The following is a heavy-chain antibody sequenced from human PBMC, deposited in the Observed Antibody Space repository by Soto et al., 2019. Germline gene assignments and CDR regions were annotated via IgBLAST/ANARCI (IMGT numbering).Heavy chain of an antibody. CDR2: INSDGSST. CDR1: GFTFSSYW. V-gene: IGHV3-74*01. D-gene: IGHD3-9*01. CDR3: ARVPPYDILGMDV. J-gene: IGHJ6*02. Sequence: GGSLRLSCASSGFTFSSYWMHWVRQAPGKGLVWVSRINSDGSSTSYADSVKGRFTISRDNAKNTLYLQMNSLRAEDTAVYYCARVPPYDILGMDVWGQGTTVTVSS.